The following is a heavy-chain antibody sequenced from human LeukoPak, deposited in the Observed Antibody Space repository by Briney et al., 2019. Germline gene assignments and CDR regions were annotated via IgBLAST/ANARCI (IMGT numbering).Heavy chain of an antibody. CDR2: IYYSGST. Sequence: SETLSLTCTVSGGSISSYCWSWIRQPPGKGLEWIGYIYYSGSTNYNPSLKSRVTISVDTSKNQFSLKLSSVTAADTAVYYCARADKAAAGLDYWGQGTLVTVSS. V-gene: IGHV4-59*01. D-gene: IGHD6-13*01. CDR3: ARADKAAAGLDY. CDR1: GGSISSYC. J-gene: IGHJ4*02.